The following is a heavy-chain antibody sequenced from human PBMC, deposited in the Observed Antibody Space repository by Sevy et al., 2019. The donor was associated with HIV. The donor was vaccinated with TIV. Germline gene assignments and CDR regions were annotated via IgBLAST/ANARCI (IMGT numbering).Heavy chain of an antibody. J-gene: IGHJ4*02. CDR3: ARAQQVTMLVVIGGLYFDF. Sequence: GGSLRLSCAASGFNFDNYAMHWVRQVPGKGLEWVSGISWNSGSIGYADSVKGRFTISRDNAKNSRYLQMESLRAEDTAVYYCARAQQVTMLVVIGGLYFDFWGQGTLVTVSS. V-gene: IGHV3-9*01. CDR2: ISWNSGSI. CDR1: GFNFDNYA. D-gene: IGHD3-22*01.